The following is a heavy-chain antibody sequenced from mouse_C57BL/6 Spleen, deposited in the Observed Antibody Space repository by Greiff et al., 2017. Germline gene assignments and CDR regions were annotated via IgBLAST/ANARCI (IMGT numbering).Heavy chain of an antibody. CDR3: TRRKPYFDY. V-gene: IGHV1-15*01. Sequence: VKLMESGAELVRPGASVTLSCKASGYTFTDYEMHWVKQTPVHGLEWIGAIDPETGGTAYNQKFKGKAILTADKSSSTAYMELRSLTSEDSAVYYCTRRKPYFDYWGQGTTLTVSS. CDR2: IDPETGGT. CDR1: GYTFTDYE. J-gene: IGHJ2*01.